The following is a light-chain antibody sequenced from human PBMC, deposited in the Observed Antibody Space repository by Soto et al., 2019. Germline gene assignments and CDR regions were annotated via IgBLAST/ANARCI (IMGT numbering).Light chain of an antibody. CDR1: QRLLNSNGNTF. CDR2: LGS. J-gene: IGKJ2*01. V-gene: IGKV2-28*01. CDR3: MQALQTPYT. Sequence: EIVMTQSPPSLTVTPGEPASISCRSSQRLLNSNGNTFLDWYVQKPGQSPQLLIYLGSNRASGVPDRVSGSEAGTDFTLKISRVEAEEVGVYYCMQALQTPYTFGQGTKLEIK.